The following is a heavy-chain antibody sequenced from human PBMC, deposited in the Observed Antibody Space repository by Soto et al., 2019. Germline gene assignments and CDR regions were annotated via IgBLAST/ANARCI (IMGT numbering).Heavy chain of an antibody. Sequence: ASVKVSCKASGYTFTSYDINWVRHATGQGLEWMRGIIPIFGTANYAQKFQGRVTITADESTSTAYMELSSLRSEDTAVYYWARDPLAPSPLPFEMDYWGQGTLVTVSS. J-gene: IGHJ4*02. CDR1: GYTFTSYD. CDR2: IIPIFGTA. CDR3: ARDPLAPSPLPFEMDY. D-gene: IGHD2-2*03. V-gene: IGHV1-69*13.